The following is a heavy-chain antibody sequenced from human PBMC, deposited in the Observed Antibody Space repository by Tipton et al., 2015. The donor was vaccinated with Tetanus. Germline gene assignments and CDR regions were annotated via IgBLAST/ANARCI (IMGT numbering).Heavy chain of an antibody. CDR2: IHHSGLA. Sequence: LRLSCTVSGDSVSTGNFYWSWIRQPPGKGLEWIAFIHHSGLAFSKPSLKSRVSISTDTSQNQFSLRLTSVTAADTAVYFCARNVYTVTNDAFDIWGHGTLVNVSS. D-gene: IGHD4-11*01. CDR1: GDSVSTGNFY. V-gene: IGHV4-30-4*01. CDR3: ARNVYTVTNDAFDI. J-gene: IGHJ3*02.